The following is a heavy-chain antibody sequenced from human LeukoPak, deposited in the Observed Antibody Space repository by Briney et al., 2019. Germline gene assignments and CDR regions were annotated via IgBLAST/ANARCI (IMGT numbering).Heavy chain of an antibody. V-gene: IGHV4-38-2*02. D-gene: IGHD6-13*01. J-gene: IGHJ3*02. Sequence: SETLSLTCTVSGYSISSGYYWGWIRQPPGKGLEWIGRIYTSGSTNYNPSLKSRVTISVDTSKNQFSLKLSSVTAADTAVYYCARDRGSSSWSAFDIWGQGTMVTVSS. CDR2: IYTSGST. CDR1: GYSISSGYY. CDR3: ARDRGSSSWSAFDI.